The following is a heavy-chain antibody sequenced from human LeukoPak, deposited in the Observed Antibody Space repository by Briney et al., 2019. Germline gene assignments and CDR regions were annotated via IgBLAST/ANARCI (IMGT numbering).Heavy chain of an antibody. CDR1: GFTFSSYS. Sequence: GGSLRLSCEASGFTFSSYSMHWVRQAPGKGLEWVSVICYDGSKKYYGDSVKGRFTSSRDNSQNTLFLHMNSLRSDDTAVYYCTKAQLPRHEPGNFYFDYWGQGILVTVSS. D-gene: IGHD1-14*01. J-gene: IGHJ4*02. V-gene: IGHV3-30*02. CDR2: ICYDGSKK. CDR3: TKAQLPRHEPGNFYFDY.